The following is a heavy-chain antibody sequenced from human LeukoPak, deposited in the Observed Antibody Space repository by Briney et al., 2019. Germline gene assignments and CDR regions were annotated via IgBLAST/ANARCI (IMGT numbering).Heavy chain of an antibody. CDR3: ARPLWFGELDYMDV. J-gene: IGHJ6*03. CDR1: GFTFSYAW. V-gene: IGHV3-7*01. Sequence: GGSLRLSCAASGFTFSYAWMSWVRQAPGKGLEWVANIKQDGSEKYYVDSVKGRFTISRDNAKNSLYLQMNSLRAEDTAVYYCARPLWFGELDYMDVWGKGTTVTISS. D-gene: IGHD3-10*01. CDR2: IKQDGSEK.